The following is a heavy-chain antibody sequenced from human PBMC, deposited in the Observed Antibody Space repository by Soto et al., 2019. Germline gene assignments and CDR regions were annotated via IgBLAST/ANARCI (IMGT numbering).Heavy chain of an antibody. V-gene: IGHV3-23*01. CDR1: GFIFRNYA. D-gene: IGHD3-22*01. CDR2: ISGSGVGT. Sequence: EVQLLESGGGSVQPGGSLRLSCEASGFIFRNYAMSWVRQAPGKGREWVSSISGSGVGTYYADSVQGRFTISRDNSTNTLFLQLSSLRAEDTALYYCAKDVDTVGLSDGSGYFALWGQGALVTVSS. CDR3: AKDVDTVGLSDGSGYFAL. J-gene: IGHJ4*02.